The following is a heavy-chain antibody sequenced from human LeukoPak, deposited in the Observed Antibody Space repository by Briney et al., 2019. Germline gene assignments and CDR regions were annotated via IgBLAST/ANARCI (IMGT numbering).Heavy chain of an antibody. CDR1: DGSISSGGYY. CDR3: ARCPSGSSSWFSYYGMDV. D-gene: IGHD6-6*01. J-gene: IGHJ6*02. V-gene: IGHV4-31*03. Sequence: SETLSLTCTVSDGSISSGGYYWSWIRQHPGKGLEWIGYIYYSGSTYYNPSLKSRVTISVDTSKNQFSLKLSSVTAADTAVYYCARCPSGSSSWFSYYGMDVWGQGTTVTVSS. CDR2: IYYSGST.